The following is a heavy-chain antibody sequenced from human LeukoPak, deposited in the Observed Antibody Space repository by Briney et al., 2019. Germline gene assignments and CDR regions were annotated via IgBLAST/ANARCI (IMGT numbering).Heavy chain of an antibody. CDR1: GGSFSGYY. V-gene: IGHV4-34*01. Sequence: SETLSLTCAVYGGSFSGYYWSWIRQPPGKGLEWIGEINHSGSTNYNPSLKSRVTISVDMSKNQFSLKLSSVTAADTAVYYCARGGCSGGSCYSGVDNYWGQGTLVTVSS. D-gene: IGHD2-15*01. CDR3: ARGGCSGGSCYSGVDNY. CDR2: INHSGST. J-gene: IGHJ4*02.